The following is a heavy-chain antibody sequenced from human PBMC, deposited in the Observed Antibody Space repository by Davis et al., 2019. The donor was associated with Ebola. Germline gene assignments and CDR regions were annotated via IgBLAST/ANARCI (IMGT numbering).Heavy chain of an antibody. J-gene: IGHJ3*02. CDR3: ARGGYDFLTGFPDAFDI. Sequence: MPSETLSLTCAVYGGSFSDYYWSWIRQPPGKGLEWIGYIFYSGSTYYNPSLKSRVTISVDTSKNQFSLKLSSVTAADTAVYYCARGGYDFLTGFPDAFDIWGQGPMVTVSS. V-gene: IGHV4-30-4*01. D-gene: IGHD3-9*01. CDR2: IFYSGST. CDR1: GGSFSDYY.